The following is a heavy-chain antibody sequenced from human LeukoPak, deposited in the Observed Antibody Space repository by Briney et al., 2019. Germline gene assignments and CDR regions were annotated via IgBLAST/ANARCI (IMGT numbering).Heavy chain of an antibody. CDR2: ISGSGGST. CDR1: GFTFSSYA. V-gene: IGHV3-23*01. Sequence: GGSLRLSCAASGFTFSSYAMSRVRQAPGKGLEWVSAISGSGGSTYYADSVKGRFTISRDNSKNTLYLQMNSLRAEDTAVYYCATYPPYSSSWYWGQGTLVTVSS. D-gene: IGHD6-13*01. CDR3: ATYPPYSSSWY. J-gene: IGHJ4*02.